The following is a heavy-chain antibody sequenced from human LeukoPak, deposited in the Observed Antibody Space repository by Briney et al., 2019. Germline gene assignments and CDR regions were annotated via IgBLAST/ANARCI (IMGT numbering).Heavy chain of an antibody. D-gene: IGHD6-19*01. CDR2: INWNGGST. V-gene: IGHV3-20*04. CDR3: ARDLVAVAGTLRFDP. J-gene: IGHJ5*02. Sequence: GGSLRLSCAASGFTFDDYGMSWVRQAPGKGLEWGSGINWNGGSTGYADSVKGRFTISRDNAKNSLYLQMNSLRAEDTALYYCARDLVAVAGTLRFDPWGQGTLVTVSS. CDR1: GFTFDDYG.